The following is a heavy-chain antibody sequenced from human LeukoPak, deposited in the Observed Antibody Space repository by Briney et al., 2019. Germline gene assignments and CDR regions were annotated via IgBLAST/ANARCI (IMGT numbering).Heavy chain of an antibody. V-gene: IGHV3-21*01. CDR2: ISSSSSYI. J-gene: IGHJ4*02. CDR1: GFTFSSYS. CDR3: ARVLSVPSPFDY. D-gene: IGHD4-17*01. Sequence: GGSLRLSCAASGFTFSSYSMTWVRQAPGKGLEWVSSISSSSSYIYYADSVKGRFTISRDNAKNSLYLQMNSLRAEDTAVYYCARVLSVPSPFDYWGQGTLVTVSS.